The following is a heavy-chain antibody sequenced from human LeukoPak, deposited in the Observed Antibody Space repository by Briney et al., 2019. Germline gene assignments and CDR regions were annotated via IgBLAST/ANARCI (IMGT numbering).Heavy chain of an antibody. Sequence: SETLSLTCAVYGGSFSGYYWSWIRQPPGKGLEWIGEINHSGSTNYNPSLKSRVTISVDTSKNQFSLKLSSATAADTAVYYCARGFSPIFCSSTSCYKKKGWFDPWGQGTLVTVSS. V-gene: IGHV4-34*01. D-gene: IGHD2-2*02. CDR3: ARGFSPIFCSSTSCYKKKGWFDP. CDR2: INHSGST. CDR1: GGSFSGYY. J-gene: IGHJ5*02.